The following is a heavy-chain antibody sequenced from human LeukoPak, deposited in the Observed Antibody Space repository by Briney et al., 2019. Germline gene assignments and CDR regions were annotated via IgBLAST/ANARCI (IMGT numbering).Heavy chain of an antibody. CDR3: AKSPGRLVPAAI. CDR2: ISGSGGRK. V-gene: IGHV3-23*01. CDR1: GFTFSSYA. Sequence: PGGSQRLSCAASGFTFSSYAMSWVRQSRGEGLEWVSAISGSGGRKYYADSVKGRFTISRDNSKNTLYLQMNSLRAEDTAVYYCAKSPGRLVPAAIWGQGTLVTVSS. J-gene: IGHJ4*02. D-gene: IGHD2-2*02.